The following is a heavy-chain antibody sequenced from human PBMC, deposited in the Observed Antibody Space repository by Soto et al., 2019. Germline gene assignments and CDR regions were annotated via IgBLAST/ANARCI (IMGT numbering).Heavy chain of an antibody. Sequence: EVQLVESGGGLVQPGGSLRLSCAASGFTFSSYSMNWVCQAPGKGLEWVSYISSSSSTIYYADSVKGRFTISRDNAKNSLYLQMNSLRDEDTAVYYCARDTDDFWSGYSFDYWGQGTLVTVSS. J-gene: IGHJ4*02. CDR3: ARDTDDFWSGYSFDY. CDR2: ISSSSSTI. V-gene: IGHV3-48*02. CDR1: GFTFSSYS. D-gene: IGHD3-3*01.